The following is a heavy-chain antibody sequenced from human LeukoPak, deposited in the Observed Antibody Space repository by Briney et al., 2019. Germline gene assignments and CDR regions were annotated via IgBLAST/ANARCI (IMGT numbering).Heavy chain of an antibody. Sequence: PGGSLRLSCAASGFTFSTYAMTWVRQAPGKGREWVSAISGSGGSTYYADSVKGRFTISRDNSRNTLYLQMNSLRADDTAVYHCARTVANELWGQGTLVTVSS. V-gene: IGHV3-23*01. CDR1: GFTFSTYA. D-gene: IGHD6-19*01. CDR3: ARTVANEL. J-gene: IGHJ4*02. CDR2: ISGSGGST.